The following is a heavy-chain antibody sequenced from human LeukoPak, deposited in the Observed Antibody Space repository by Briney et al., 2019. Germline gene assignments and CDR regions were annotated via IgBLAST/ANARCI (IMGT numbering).Heavy chain of an antibody. CDR1: GYTLTELS. Sequence: ASVKVSCKVSGYTLTELSMHWVRHAPGKGLERMGGFDPEDGETIYAQKFKGRVTMTEDTSTDTAYMELSSLRSEDTGVYYCATPGGWYRMYYFDYWGQGTLVTVSS. CDR3: ATPGGWYRMYYFDY. V-gene: IGHV1-24*01. D-gene: IGHD6-19*01. CDR2: FDPEDGET. J-gene: IGHJ4*02.